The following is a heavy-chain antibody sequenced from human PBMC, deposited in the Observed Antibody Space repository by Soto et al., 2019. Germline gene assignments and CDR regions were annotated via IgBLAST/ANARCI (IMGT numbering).Heavy chain of an antibody. J-gene: IGHJ4*02. Sequence: GGSLRLSCAASGFTFSSYGMHWVRQAPGKGLEWVAVISYDGSNKYYADSVKGRFTISRDNSKNTLYLQMNSLRAEDTAVYYCAKASQVLWFGELTYYFDYWGQGTLVTVSS. V-gene: IGHV3-30*18. D-gene: IGHD3-10*01. CDR2: ISYDGSNK. CDR3: AKASQVLWFGELTYYFDY. CDR1: GFTFSSYG.